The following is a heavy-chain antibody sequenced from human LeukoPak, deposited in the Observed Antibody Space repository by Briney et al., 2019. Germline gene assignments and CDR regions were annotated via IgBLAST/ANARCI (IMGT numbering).Heavy chain of an antibody. J-gene: IGHJ3*02. CDR3: AKDLLQTFFFDSSGYYSDAFGM. CDR1: GFTFGNYG. CDR2: ISFDSGTR. D-gene: IGHD3-22*01. V-gene: IGHV3-23*01. Sequence: GGSLRLSCTASGFTFGNYGMSWVRQAPGKGLEWVSGISFDSGTRNYADSVKGRFTISRDNSKNTLSLHMNTLRAEDTAVYYCAKDLLQTFFFDSSGYYSDAFGMWGQGTMVTVSP.